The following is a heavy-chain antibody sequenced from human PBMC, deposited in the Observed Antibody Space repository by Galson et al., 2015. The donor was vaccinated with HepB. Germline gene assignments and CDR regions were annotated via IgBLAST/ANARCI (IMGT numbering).Heavy chain of an antibody. V-gene: IGHV3-23*01. D-gene: IGHD2-2*01. Sequence: SLRLPRAASGLTFSSYAMSWVRQAPGKGLEWVSAISGSGGSTYYADSVKGRFTISRDNSKNTLYLQMNSLRDEDTAVYYCAKDRDCSSTSCPVDFWGQGTLVTVSS. CDR2: ISGSGGST. CDR1: GLTFSSYA. CDR3: AKDRDCSSTSCPVDF. J-gene: IGHJ4*02.